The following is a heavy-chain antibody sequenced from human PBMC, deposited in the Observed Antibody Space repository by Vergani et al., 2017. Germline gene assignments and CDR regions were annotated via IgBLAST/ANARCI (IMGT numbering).Heavy chain of an antibody. CDR3: ARGGAEAGYDAFDI. CDR2: ISSNGGST. J-gene: IGHJ3*02. D-gene: IGHD5-12*01. CDR1: GFTFSSYA. V-gene: IGHV3-64*01. Sequence: EVQLVESGGGLVQPGGSLRLSCAASGFTFSSYAMHWVRQAPGKGLEYVSAISSNGGSTYYANSVKDRFTISRDNSKNTLYLQMGSLRAEDMAVYYCARGGAEAGYDAFDIWGQATIATVSS.